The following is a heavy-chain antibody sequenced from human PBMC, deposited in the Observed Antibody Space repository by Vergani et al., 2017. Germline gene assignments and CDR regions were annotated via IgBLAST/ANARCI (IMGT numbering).Heavy chain of an antibody. CDR3: ARSRYDFWRGYYYMDV. CDR1: GGSISSSSYY. V-gene: IGHV4-39*07. J-gene: IGHJ6*03. D-gene: IGHD3-3*01. Sequence: QLQLQESGPGLVKPSETLSLTCTVSGGSISSSSYYWGWIRQPPGKGLEWIGSIYYSGSPYYNPSLKSRVTISVDTSKNQFSLKLSSVTAADTAVYYCARSRYDFWRGYYYMDVWGKGTTVTVSS. CDR2: IYYSGSP.